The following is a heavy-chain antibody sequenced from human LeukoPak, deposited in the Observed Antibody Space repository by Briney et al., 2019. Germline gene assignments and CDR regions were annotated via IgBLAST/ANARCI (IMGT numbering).Heavy chain of an antibody. D-gene: IGHD5-12*01. V-gene: IGHV3-64*01. J-gene: IGHJ4*02. CDR1: GFSLSIYP. CDR3: ARGPRGYSGYDLPDY. CDR2: ITGNGGTT. Sequence: GGSLRLSCVASGFSLSIYPMHWVRQAPGKGLEYVSAITGNGGTTYYANSVKGRFTISRDNSKNTLYLQMGSLRPEDTAVYYCARGPRGYSGYDLPDYWGQGTLVTVSS.